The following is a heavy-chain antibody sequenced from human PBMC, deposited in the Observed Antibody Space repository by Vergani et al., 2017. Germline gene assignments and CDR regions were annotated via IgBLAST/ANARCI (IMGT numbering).Heavy chain of an antibody. Sequence: QVQLVQSGAEVKKPGSSVKVSCKASGGTFSSYAISWVRQAPGQGLEWMGGIIPIFGTANYAQKFQGRVTITADESTSTAYMELSSLRSEDTAVYYCAIETRDLYYYGSGTQPAFFDYWGQGTLVTVSS. J-gene: IGHJ4*02. V-gene: IGHV1-69*01. CDR3: AIETRDLYYYGSGTQPAFFDY. CDR1: GGTFSSYA. D-gene: IGHD3-10*01. CDR2: IIPIFGTA.